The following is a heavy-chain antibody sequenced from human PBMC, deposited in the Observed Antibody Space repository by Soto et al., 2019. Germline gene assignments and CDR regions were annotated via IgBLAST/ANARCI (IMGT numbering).Heavy chain of an antibody. CDR1: GFTFTSSA. Sequence: SVKVSCKASGFTFTSSAVQWVRQARGQRLEWIGWIVVGSGNTNYTQKFQERVTITRDMSTSTAYMELSSLRSEDTAVYYCAAVPTGTTNFGVDYWGQGTLVTVSS. CDR2: IVVGSGNT. V-gene: IGHV1-58*01. J-gene: IGHJ4*02. D-gene: IGHD1-7*01. CDR3: AAVPTGTTNFGVDY.